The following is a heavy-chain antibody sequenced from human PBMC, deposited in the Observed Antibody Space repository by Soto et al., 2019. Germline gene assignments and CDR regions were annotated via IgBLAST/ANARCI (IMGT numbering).Heavy chain of an antibody. CDR3: ASRDPGTSVDY. CDR2: IYRTGST. CDR1: GGSFTSNNW. V-gene: IGHV4-4*02. D-gene: IGHD1-7*01. J-gene: IGHJ4*02. Sequence: PSETLSLTCAVSGGSFTSNNWWTWARRPPGQGLEWIGEIYRTGSTNYNPSLKSRVTISLDKSENQFSLKVTSLTAADTAVYYCASRDPGTSVDYWGQGTLVTVSS.